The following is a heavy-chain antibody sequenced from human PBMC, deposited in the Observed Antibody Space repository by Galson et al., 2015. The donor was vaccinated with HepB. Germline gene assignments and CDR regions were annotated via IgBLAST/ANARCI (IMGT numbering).Heavy chain of an antibody. CDR3: TRLGDLSGYSSA. CDR2: IGSKANNYAR. Sequence: SLRISCAASGVTFSGSAMHWGRQTSVKGLECVGRIGSKANNYARAYAASVKGRFSISRDGSKNTAFLQMTRLKTEDTAVYYCTRLGDLSGYSSAWGQGTLVTVSS. D-gene: IGHD6-25*01. V-gene: IGHV3-73*01. J-gene: IGHJ5*02. CDR1: GVTFSGSA.